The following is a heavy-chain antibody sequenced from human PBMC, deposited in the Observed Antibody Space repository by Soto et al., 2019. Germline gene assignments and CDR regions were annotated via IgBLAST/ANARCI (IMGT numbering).Heavy chain of an antibody. V-gene: IGHV3-23*01. J-gene: IGHJ4*02. Sequence: VGSLRLSCAASGFTFSSYAMSWVRQAPGKGLEWVSAISGSGGSTYYADSVKGRFTISRDNSKNTPYLQMNSLRAEDTAVYYCAAQSTIVRGVIDYWGQGTLVTVSS. CDR3: AAQSTIVRGVIDY. CDR1: GFTFSSYA. CDR2: ISGSGGST. D-gene: IGHD3-10*01.